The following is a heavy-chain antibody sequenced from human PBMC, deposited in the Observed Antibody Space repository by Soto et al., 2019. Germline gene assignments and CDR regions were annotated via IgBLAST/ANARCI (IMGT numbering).Heavy chain of an antibody. CDR1: GFTFSSYA. CDR2: ITGNGGIT. J-gene: IGHJ3*02. Sequence: GGSLRLSCAASGFTFSSYAMGWVRQAPGKGLEWVSVITGNGGITHYADSVKGRFTISRDNSKNTMYVQMNSLGAEDTAVYHCAKAPNVDYTEWGSGVFGIWGQGTMVTVSS. V-gene: IGHV3-23*01. CDR3: AKAPNVDYTEWGSGVFGI. D-gene: IGHD2-8*01.